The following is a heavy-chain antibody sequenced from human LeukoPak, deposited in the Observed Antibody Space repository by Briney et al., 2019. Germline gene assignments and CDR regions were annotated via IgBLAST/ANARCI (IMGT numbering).Heavy chain of an antibody. V-gene: IGHV3-23*01. D-gene: IGHD3-9*01. CDR1: GFTFSSYG. Sequence: PGGSLRLSCAASGFTFSSYGMSWVRQAPGKGLEWVSAISGSGGSTYYADSVKGRFTISRDNSKNTLYLQMNSLRAEDTAVYYCAKAPWAYYDILTGYYYFDYWGQGTLVTVSS. CDR2: ISGSGGST. J-gene: IGHJ4*02. CDR3: AKAPWAYYDILTGYYYFDY.